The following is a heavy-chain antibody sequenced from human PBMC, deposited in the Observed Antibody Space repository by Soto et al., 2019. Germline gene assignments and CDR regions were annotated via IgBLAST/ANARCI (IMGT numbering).Heavy chain of an antibody. Sequence: QVLLVQSGAEVKKSGSSVKVSCKASGGTFSSYAINWVRQAHGQGLEWMGGIIPMFGKANYAENFQGRVTISADESTMTVYLELSSLTSADAAVYYWARGYRVGYFDAMDVWGQGTAVTVSS. V-gene: IGHV1-69*01. CDR3: ARGYRVGYFDAMDV. CDR1: GGTFSSYA. J-gene: IGHJ6*02. CDR2: IIPMFGKA. D-gene: IGHD2-2*02.